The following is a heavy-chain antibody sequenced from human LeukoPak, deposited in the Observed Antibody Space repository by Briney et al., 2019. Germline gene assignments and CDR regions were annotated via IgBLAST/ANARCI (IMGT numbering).Heavy chain of an antibody. J-gene: IGHJ4*01. D-gene: IGHD6-13*01. CDR1: GFTSTDYW. V-gene: IGHV3-7*01. CDR2: IRQDGSEK. CDR3: ARDGTAAGLYFDL. Sequence: GGSLRLSCEVSGFTSTDYWMNWVRQAPGKGPEWVASIRQDGSEKTYVDSVKGRFTISRDNTKNSLSLQLNGLRAEDTAVYYCARDGTAAGLYFDLWGQGTLVTVSS.